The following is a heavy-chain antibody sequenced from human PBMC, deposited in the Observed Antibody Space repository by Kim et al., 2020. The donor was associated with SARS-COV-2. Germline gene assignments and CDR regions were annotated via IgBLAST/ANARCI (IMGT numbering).Heavy chain of an antibody. V-gene: IGHV3-21*01. CDR1: GFTFSSYS. J-gene: IGHJ4*02. CDR2: ISSSSSYI. Sequence: GGSLRLSCAASGFTFSSYSMNWVRQAPGKGLEWVSSISSSSSYIYYADSVKGRFTISRDNAKNSLYLQMNSLRAEDTAVYYCARIWGYGDPVDYWGQGTLVTVSS. CDR3: ARIWGYGDPVDY. D-gene: IGHD4-17*01.